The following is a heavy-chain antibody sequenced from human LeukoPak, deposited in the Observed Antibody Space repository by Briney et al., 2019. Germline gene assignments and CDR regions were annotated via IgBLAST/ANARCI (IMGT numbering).Heavy chain of an antibody. Sequence: SVKVSCKASGGTFSSYAVSWVRQAPGQGLEWMGRIIPIFGTANYAQKFQGRVTITTDESTSTAYMELSSLRSEDTAVYYCARGTYYYDSSGYYRYRIFDYWGQGTLVTVSS. D-gene: IGHD3-22*01. CDR2: IIPIFGTA. V-gene: IGHV1-69*05. J-gene: IGHJ4*02. CDR3: ARGTYYYDSSGYYRYRIFDY. CDR1: GGTFSSYA.